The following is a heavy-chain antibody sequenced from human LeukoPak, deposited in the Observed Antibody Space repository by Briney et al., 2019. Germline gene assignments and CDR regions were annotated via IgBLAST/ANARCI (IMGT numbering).Heavy chain of an antibody. CDR1: GGSISSYY. CDR2: IYYSGST. V-gene: IGHV4-59*01. D-gene: IGHD4-17*01. Sequence: SGTLSLTCTVSGGSISSYYWSWIRQPPGKGLEWIGYIYYSGSTNYNPSLKSRVTISVDTSKNQFSLKLSSVTAADTAVYYCARFEAYGDYVDYWGQGTLVTVSS. J-gene: IGHJ4*02. CDR3: ARFEAYGDYVDY.